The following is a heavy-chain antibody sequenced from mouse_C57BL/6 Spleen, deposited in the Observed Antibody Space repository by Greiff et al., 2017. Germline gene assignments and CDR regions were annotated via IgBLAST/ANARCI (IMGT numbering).Heavy chain of an antibody. CDR1: GYTFTSYW. Sequence: QVQLKQSGAELVKPGASVKMSCKASGYTFTSYWITWVKQRPGQGLEWIGDIYPGSGSTNYNEKFKSKATLTVDTSSSTAYMQLSSLTSEDSAVYYCARWDYGSSYEGYWGQGTTLTVSS. CDR2: IYPGSGST. J-gene: IGHJ2*01. CDR3: ARWDYGSSYEGY. D-gene: IGHD1-1*01. V-gene: IGHV1-55*01.